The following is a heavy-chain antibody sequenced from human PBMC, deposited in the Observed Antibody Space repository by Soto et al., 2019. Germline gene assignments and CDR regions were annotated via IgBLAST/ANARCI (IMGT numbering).Heavy chain of an antibody. CDR1: GFTFSSYA. D-gene: IGHD3-10*01. Sequence: GGSLRLSCAASGFTFSSYAMSWVRQAPGKGLEWVSAISGSGGSTYYADSVKGRFTISRDNSKNTLYLQMNSLRAEDTAVYYCAKVPGLLWFGELSTYAFDIWGQGTMVTVSS. CDR2: ISGSGGST. V-gene: IGHV3-23*01. J-gene: IGHJ3*02. CDR3: AKVPGLLWFGELSTYAFDI.